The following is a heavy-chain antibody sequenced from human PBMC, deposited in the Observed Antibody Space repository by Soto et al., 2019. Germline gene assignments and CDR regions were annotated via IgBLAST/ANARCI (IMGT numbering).Heavy chain of an antibody. CDR2: IFWNDDK. CDR3: ARTRYSSTWFLDY. CDR1: GFSLTTSGVG. V-gene: IGHV2-5*01. J-gene: IGHJ4*02. D-gene: IGHD6-13*01. Sequence: SGPTLVNPTQTLTLTCAFSGFSLTTSGVGVGWIRQPPGEALEWLALIFWNDDKRYNPSLESRLTITKDTSKNQVVLTMTHMDPVFTATYFCARTRYSSTWFLDYWGQGTLVTVSS.